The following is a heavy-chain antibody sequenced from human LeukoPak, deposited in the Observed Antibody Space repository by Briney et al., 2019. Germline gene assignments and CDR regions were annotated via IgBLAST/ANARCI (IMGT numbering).Heavy chain of an antibody. J-gene: IGHJ3*02. CDR1: GFTFSSYA. D-gene: IGHD3-3*01. V-gene: IGHV3-7*01. CDR2: IKQDGNEK. Sequence: GGSLRLSCAASGFTFSSYAMNWVRQAPGKGLEWVANIKQDGNEKYYVGSVKGRFTISRDNAKNSLYLQMNSLRVEDTAVYYCAKPITVSGATDGFDIWGQGTMATVSS. CDR3: AKPITVSGATDGFDI.